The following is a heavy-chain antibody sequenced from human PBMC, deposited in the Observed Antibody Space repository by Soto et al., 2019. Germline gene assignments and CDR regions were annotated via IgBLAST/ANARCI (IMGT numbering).Heavy chain of an antibody. J-gene: IGHJ6*02. CDR1: GGIFTNNA. Sequence: QVQVVQSGAEVKKPGSSVKVSCKVSGGIFTNNAISWVRQAPGQGLEWLGGVIPLFDTAYYAQIFRGRLMISADGATTTAYMELSGLTSADTAVYFCATGGHNDGYNFYHGMDVCGQGTTVTFS. CDR3: ATGGHNDGYNFYHGMDV. CDR2: VIPLFDTA. V-gene: IGHV1-69*01. D-gene: IGHD3-16*01.